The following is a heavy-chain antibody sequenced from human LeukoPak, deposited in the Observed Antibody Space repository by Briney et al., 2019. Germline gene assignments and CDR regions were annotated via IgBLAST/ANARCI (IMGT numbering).Heavy chain of an antibody. CDR1: GFTFSSYS. CDR3: AKVRGQDYYDSSAAYYFDY. J-gene: IGHJ4*02. CDR2: IRGSGSST. Sequence: GGSLRLSCAASGFTFSSYSINWVRQAPGKGLEWVSAIRGSGSSTNYADSVKGRFTISRDNFKNTLYLQMNSLRAEDTAVYYCAKVRGQDYYDSSAAYYFDYWGQGTLVTVST. D-gene: IGHD3-22*01. V-gene: IGHV3-23*01.